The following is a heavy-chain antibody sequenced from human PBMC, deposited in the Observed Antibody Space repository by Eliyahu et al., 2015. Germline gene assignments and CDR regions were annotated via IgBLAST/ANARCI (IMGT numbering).Heavy chain of an antibody. D-gene: IGHD4-17*01. J-gene: IGHJ4*02. Sequence: QVTLKESGPALVKPTQTLTLTCTFSGFSLSTXGMRVSWIRQPPGKALEWLARIDWDDDKFYSTSLKTRLTISKDTSKNQVVLTMTNMDPVDTATYYCARLSGDYGKNYFDYWGQGTLVTVSS. CDR2: IDWDDDK. CDR1: GFSLSTXGMR. V-gene: IGHV2-70*04. CDR3: ARLSGDYGKNYFDY.